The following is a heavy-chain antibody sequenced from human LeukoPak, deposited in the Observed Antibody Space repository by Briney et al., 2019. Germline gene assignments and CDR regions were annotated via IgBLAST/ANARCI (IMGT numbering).Heavy chain of an antibody. V-gene: IGHV1-8*01. CDR3: IRSVRNGHFDY. D-gene: IGHD2-8*01. Sequence: ASVKVSCKTSGYTFNNYDINWVRQASGQGLEWMGWMNPDSGNTGYAQTFQGRVTMTRSTSISTAYMELSTLRFEDTAVYYCIRSVRNGHFDYWGQGTLVTVSS. CDR2: MNPDSGNT. CDR1: GYTFNNYD. J-gene: IGHJ4*02.